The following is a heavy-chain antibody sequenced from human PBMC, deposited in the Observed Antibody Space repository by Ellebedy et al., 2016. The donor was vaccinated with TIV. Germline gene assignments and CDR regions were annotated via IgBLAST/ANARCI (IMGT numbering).Heavy chain of an antibody. J-gene: IGHJ4*02. D-gene: IGHD3-16*02. CDR2: ILHSGST. V-gene: IGHV4-30-4*01. CDR3: VREPYIWGSCRYIDF. CDR1: GGSISSGDSC. Sequence: SETLSLTXTVAGGSISSGDSCWTWIRQPPGKGLERVGNILHSGSTYYNSSLKSRLTISIDTSAKQFSLNLSSVTAADTAVYYCVREPYIWGSCRYIDFWGQGTLVTVSS.